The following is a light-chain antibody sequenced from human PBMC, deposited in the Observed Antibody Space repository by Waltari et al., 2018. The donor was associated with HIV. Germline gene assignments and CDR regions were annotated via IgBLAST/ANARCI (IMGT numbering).Light chain of an antibody. CDR1: GVAPAD. V-gene: IGLV3-1*01. CDR2: QND. Sequence: SFDLTPAPPVSVSPGQPAIIPCSGDGVAPADAFWYYQRSGQAPLLVIYQNDKRPSGIAERFSGSKAGQTASLTISGTQAVDEGDYYCQAWDKDDVIFGGGTKLTVL. J-gene: IGLJ2*01. CDR3: QAWDKDDVI.